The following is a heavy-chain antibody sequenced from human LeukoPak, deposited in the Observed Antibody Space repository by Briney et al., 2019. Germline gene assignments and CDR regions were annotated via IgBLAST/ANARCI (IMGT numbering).Heavy chain of an antibody. D-gene: IGHD2-15*01. Sequence: ASVKVSCKASGYTFTGYYMHWVRQAPGQGLEWMGWINPNSGGTNYAQKFQGRVTMTRDTSISAVYMELSRLRSDDTAVYYCARGGAGEGYCSSSSCYGHDYWGQGTLVTVSS. CDR2: INPNSGGT. J-gene: IGHJ4*02. V-gene: IGHV1-2*02. CDR1: GYTFTGYY. CDR3: ARGGAGEGYCSSSSCYGHDY.